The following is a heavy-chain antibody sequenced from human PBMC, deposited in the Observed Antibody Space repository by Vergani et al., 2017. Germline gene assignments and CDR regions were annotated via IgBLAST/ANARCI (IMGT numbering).Heavy chain of an antibody. Sequence: QVQLVESGGGVVQPGGSLRLSCAASGFTFSSYGMHWVRQAPGKGLEWVAFIRYDGSNKSYAYSVKGRFTISRDNSKNTLYMQMNSLSAEDTAVYYCARDSGYTYGYPNFDYWGQGTLVTGSS. J-gene: IGHJ4*02. V-gene: IGHV3-30*02. CDR3: ARDSGYTYGYPNFDY. CDR2: IRYDGSNK. D-gene: IGHD5-18*01. CDR1: GFTFSSYG.